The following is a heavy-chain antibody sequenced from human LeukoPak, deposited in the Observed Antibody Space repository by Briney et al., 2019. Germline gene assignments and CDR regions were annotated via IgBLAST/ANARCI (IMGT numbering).Heavy chain of an antibody. CDR3: ARGRKRVFGVITTRVWFDS. V-gene: IGHV4-39*07. Sequence: KPSETLSLTCTVSGGSISSGSYYWSWIRQPPGKGLEWIGEINHSGSTNYNPSLKSRVTISVHTSKNQFSLKLSSVTAADTAVYYCARGRKRVFGVITTRVWFDSWGQGTLVTVSS. CDR2: INHSGST. CDR1: GGSISSGSYY. J-gene: IGHJ5*01. D-gene: IGHD3-3*01.